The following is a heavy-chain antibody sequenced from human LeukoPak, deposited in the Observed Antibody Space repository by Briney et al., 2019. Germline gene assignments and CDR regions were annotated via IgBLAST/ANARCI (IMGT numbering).Heavy chain of an antibody. V-gene: IGHV4-59*01. D-gene: IGHD3-16*01. Sequence: SSETLSFNCTGSGGSISSYYWSWLRQPPGKGLEWIGYIYYSGSTNYNPSRKSRVTISVDTSKNQFSLKLSSVTAADTAVYYCASSWDVSGLDYWGQGTLVTVSS. CDR2: IYYSGST. J-gene: IGHJ4*02. CDR3: ASSWDVSGLDY. CDR1: GGSISSYY.